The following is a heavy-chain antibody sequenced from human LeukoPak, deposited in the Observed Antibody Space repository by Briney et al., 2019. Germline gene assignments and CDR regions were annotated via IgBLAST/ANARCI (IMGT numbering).Heavy chain of an antibody. J-gene: IGHJ4*02. V-gene: IGHV1-2*06. CDR1: GYTFTGYY. D-gene: IGHD1-26*01. CDR3: ARVGARELVRY. Sequence: ASVTVSFTASGYTFTGYYMHWVRQAPGQGLEWMGRINPNSGGTNYAQKFQGRVTMTRDTSISTAYMELSRLRSDDTAVYYCARVGARELVRYWGQGTLVTVSS. CDR2: INPNSGGT.